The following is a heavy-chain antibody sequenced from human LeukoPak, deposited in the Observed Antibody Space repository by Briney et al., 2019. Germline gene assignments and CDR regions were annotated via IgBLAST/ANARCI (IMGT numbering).Heavy chain of an antibody. V-gene: IGHV1-2*02. CDR1: GYTFTGYY. CDR3: ARDLLELLWFGDTASGAFDI. J-gene: IGHJ3*02. CDR2: INPNSGGT. Sequence: ASVKVSCKASGYTFTGYYMHWVRQAPGQGLEWMGWINPNSGGTNYAQKFQGRVTMTRDTSISTAYMELSRLRSDDTAVYYCARDLLELLWFGDTASGAFDIWGQGTMVTVSS. D-gene: IGHD3-10*01.